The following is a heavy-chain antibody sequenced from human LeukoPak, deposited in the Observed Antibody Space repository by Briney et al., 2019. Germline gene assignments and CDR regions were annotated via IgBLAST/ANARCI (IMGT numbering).Heavy chain of an antibody. J-gene: IGHJ2*01. V-gene: IGHV4-30-4*01. D-gene: IGHD3-10*01. CDR1: GGSISSGDYY. Sequence: SETLSLTCTVSGGSISSGDYYWSWIRQPPGKGLEWIGYIYYSGSTYYNPSLKSRVTTSVDRSKNQFSLKLSSVTAADTAVYYCARTAHDYLVRFDLWGRGTLVTVSS. CDR3: ARTAHDYLVRFDL. CDR2: IYYSGST.